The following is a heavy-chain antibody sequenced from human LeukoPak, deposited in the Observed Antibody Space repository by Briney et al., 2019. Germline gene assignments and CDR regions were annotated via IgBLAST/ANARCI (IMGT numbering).Heavy chain of an antibody. D-gene: IGHD1-26*01. CDR2: IWRDGSNK. CDR1: GFTFGSYA. CDR3: ARHGSGRKYFDPLDY. V-gene: IGHV3-33*08. Sequence: GGSLRLSCAASGFTFGSYAMHWVRQAPGKGLEWVAVIWRDGSNKYYADSVKGRFTVSRDNPKNTLNLQMDSLRVEDTAVYYCARHGSGRKYFDPLDYWGQGTLVTVSS. J-gene: IGHJ4*02.